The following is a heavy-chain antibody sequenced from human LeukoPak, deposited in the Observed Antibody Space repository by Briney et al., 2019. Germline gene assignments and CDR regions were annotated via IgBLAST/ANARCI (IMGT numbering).Heavy chain of an antibody. J-gene: IGHJ6*02. D-gene: IGHD3-3*01. V-gene: IGHV3-7*04. CDR3: ARDSYFCPMDV. Sequence: GGSLRLSCAASGFTFSSYWMSWVRQAPGKGLEWVANIKQDGSEKYYVDSVKGRFTISRDNAKNSLYLQMNSLRAEDTAVYYSARDSYFCPMDVWGQGTTVTVSS. CDR1: GFTFSSYW. CDR2: IKQDGSEK.